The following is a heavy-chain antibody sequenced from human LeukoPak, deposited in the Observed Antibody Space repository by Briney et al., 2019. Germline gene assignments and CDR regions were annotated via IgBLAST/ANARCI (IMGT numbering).Heavy chain of an antibody. V-gene: IGHV3-30*02. Sequence: GGSLRLSCAASGFTFSSYGMHWVRQAPGKGLEWVAFIRYDGSNKYYADSVKGRFTISRDNSKNTLYLQMNSLGAEDTAVYYCAKDRMRYCGGDCPIDYWGQGTLVTVSP. CDR3: AKDRMRYCGGDCPIDY. J-gene: IGHJ4*02. CDR1: GFTFSSYG. CDR2: IRYDGSNK. D-gene: IGHD2-21*01.